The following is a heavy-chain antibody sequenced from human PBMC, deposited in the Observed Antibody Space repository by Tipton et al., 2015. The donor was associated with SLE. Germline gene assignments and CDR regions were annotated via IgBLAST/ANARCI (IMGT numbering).Heavy chain of an antibody. CDR1: GGSINSGDYY. CDR3: ARDRELSEGALDI. Sequence: TLSLTCTVSGGSINSGDYYWSWIRQPPGKGLEWIGYIYYSGSTYYNPSLKSRVTISVDTSKNQFSLKLSSVTAADTAVYYCARDRELSEGALDIWGQGTMVTVSS. V-gene: IGHV4-30-4*01. CDR2: IYYSGST. J-gene: IGHJ3*02. D-gene: IGHD1-7*01.